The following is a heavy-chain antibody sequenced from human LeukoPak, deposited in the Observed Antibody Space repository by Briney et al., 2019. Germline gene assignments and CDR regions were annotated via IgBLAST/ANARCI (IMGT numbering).Heavy chain of an antibody. Sequence: PGGSLRLSCAASGFTFSTYGMNWVRQAPGKGLEWVSGISPSGGITYYTDSVKGRFTISRDNSKHTVSLQMNSLRAEDTAVYYCAKWDYSLDYWGQGTLVTVSS. D-gene: IGHD4-11*01. V-gene: IGHV3-23*01. CDR2: ISPSGGIT. J-gene: IGHJ4*02. CDR1: GFTFSTYG. CDR3: AKWDYSLDY.